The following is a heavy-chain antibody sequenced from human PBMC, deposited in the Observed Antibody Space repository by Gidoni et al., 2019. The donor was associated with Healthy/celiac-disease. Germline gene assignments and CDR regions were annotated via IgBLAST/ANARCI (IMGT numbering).Heavy chain of an antibody. CDR3: AKDSDIVVVPAAGGEAVDYFDY. D-gene: IGHD2-2*01. V-gene: IGHV3-23*01. CDR1: GFTCGSHA. CDR2: ISGSVGST. J-gene: IGHJ4*02. Sequence: EAELLEPGGGLVQPGGCLGLSCTASGFTCGSHAMSWGRQAPGKGLEGVSPISGSVGSTYYADSVKGRFTISRDNSKNTLYLQMNSLRAEDTAVYYCAKDSDIVVVPAAGGEAVDYFDYWGQGTLVTVSS.